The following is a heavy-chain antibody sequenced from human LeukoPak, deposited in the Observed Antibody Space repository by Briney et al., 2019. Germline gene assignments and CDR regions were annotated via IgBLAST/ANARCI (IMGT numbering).Heavy chain of an antibody. CDR2: LSGTGITT. CDR3: AKGYYDSTIAFDI. Sequence: GGSLRLSCAASGFTFSGYAMSWVRQAPGRGLAWVSALSGTGITTYYADSVKGRFTISRDNSKNTLYLQMNGLRAEDTAVYYCAKGYYDSTIAFDIWGQGTVVTVSS. V-gene: IGHV3-23*01. D-gene: IGHD3-22*01. J-gene: IGHJ3*02. CDR1: GFTFSGYA.